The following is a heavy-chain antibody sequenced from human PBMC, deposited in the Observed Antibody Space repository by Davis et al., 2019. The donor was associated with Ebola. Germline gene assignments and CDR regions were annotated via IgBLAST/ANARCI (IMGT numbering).Heavy chain of an antibody. CDR1: GFTFSDYY. V-gene: IGHV3-11*01. Sequence: GESLKISCAASGFTFSDYYMTWIRQAPGKGLEWVSYIGISDNTIYYADSVKGRFTISRDNAKNSLYLQMSGLRAEDTAVYYCARDRGTSTTPRGRFDYWGQGTLVTVSS. D-gene: IGHD1-1*01. J-gene: IGHJ4*02. CDR2: IGISDNTI. CDR3: ARDRGTSTTPRGRFDY.